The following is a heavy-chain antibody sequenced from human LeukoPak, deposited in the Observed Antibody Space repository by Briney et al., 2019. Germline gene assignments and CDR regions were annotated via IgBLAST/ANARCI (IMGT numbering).Heavy chain of an antibody. CDR2: FYYSGST. V-gene: IGHV4-59*01. CDR1: GGSISNYY. J-gene: IGHJ4*02. D-gene: IGHD2-2*01. CDR3: ARYCSSTSCQRAMDY. Sequence: LETLSLTCTVSGGSISNYYWSWIRQPPGKGLEWIGYFYYSGSTNYNPSLKSRVIISVDTSKNQFSLKLTSVTAADTAVYYCARYCSSTSCQRAMDYWGQGTLVTVS.